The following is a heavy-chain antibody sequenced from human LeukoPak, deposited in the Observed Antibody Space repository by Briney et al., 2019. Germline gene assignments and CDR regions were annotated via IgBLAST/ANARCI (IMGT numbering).Heavy chain of an antibody. CDR3: ARDRLPMAAASFDY. CDR1: GYTFTGYY. D-gene: IGHD6-13*01. Sequence: ASVKVSCKASGYTFTGYYMHWVRQAPGQGLEWMGWINPNSGGTNYAQKFQGRVTMTRDTSISTAYMELSRLRSDDTAVYYCARDRLPMAAASFDYWGQGTLVTVSS. CDR2: INPNSGGT. J-gene: IGHJ4*02. V-gene: IGHV1-2*02.